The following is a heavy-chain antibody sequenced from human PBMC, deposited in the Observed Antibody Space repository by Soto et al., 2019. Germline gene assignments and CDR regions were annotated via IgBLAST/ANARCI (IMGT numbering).Heavy chain of an antibody. J-gene: IGHJ4*02. Sequence: GGSLRRSCVASGFTFSNYLMSWGRQAPGKGLQWVANINRDGSEKYYVDSLKGRFTISRDNAENSLYLEMNTLRAEDTAVYYCARAPDGSGSYYYFDNRGQGTLVTVSS. V-gene: IGHV3-7*03. CDR2: INRDGSEK. CDR1: GFTFSNYL. CDR3: ARAPDGSGSYYYFDN. D-gene: IGHD3-22*01.